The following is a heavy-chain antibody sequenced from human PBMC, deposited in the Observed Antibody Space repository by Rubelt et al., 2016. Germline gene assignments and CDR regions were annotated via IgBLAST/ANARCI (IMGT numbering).Heavy chain of an antibody. J-gene: IGHJ3*02. Sequence: GKGLEWVGRIRTKAHNYAAAYAASVKGRFTISRDDSKNTAYLQMNSLKTEDTAVYYCTTEWWLANDAFDIWGQGTMVTVSS. CDR3: TTEWWLANDAFDI. V-gene: IGHV3-73*01. CDR2: IRTKAHNYAA. D-gene: IGHD6-19*01.